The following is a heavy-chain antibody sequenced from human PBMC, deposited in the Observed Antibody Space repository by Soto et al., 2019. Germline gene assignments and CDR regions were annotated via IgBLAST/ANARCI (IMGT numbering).Heavy chain of an antibody. V-gene: IGHV4-59*01. CDR1: GGSISSYY. Sequence: SETLSLTCTVSGGSISSYYWSWIRQPPGKGLEWIGYIYYSGSTNYNPSLKSQVTISVDTSKNQFSLKLSSVTAADTAVYYCARVSDYYDFYYYMDVWGKGTTVTVSS. D-gene: IGHD3-3*01. CDR2: IYYSGST. J-gene: IGHJ6*03. CDR3: ARVSDYYDFYYYMDV.